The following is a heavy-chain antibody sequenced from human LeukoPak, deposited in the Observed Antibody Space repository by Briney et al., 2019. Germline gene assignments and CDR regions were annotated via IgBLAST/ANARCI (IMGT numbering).Heavy chain of an antibody. CDR3: ARDPLDYGDYGY. CDR1: GFTFSSYS. Sequence: GGSLRLSCAASGFTFSSYSMNWVRQAPGKGLEWVSSISSSSSYIYYADSVKGRFTISRDNAKNSLYLQMNSLRAEDTAVYYCARDPLDYGDYGYWGQGTLVTVSS. D-gene: IGHD4-17*01. CDR2: ISSSSSYI. J-gene: IGHJ4*02. V-gene: IGHV3-21*01.